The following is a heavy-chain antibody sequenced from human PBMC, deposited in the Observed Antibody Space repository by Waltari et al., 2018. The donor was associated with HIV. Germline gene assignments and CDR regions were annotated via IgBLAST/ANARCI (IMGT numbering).Heavy chain of an antibody. CDR2: IYYSGST. D-gene: IGHD5-12*01. CDR3: ASHNVEMATFDY. J-gene: IGHJ4*02. CDR1: GGSISISIYC. V-gene: IGHV4-39*01. Sequence: QLQLQESGPGLVKPSETLSLTCTVSGGSISISIYCWGWIRQPPRKGLEWIGRIYYSGSTYYNPSLRSRGTISVDTAKNQCSLKLSSVTAADTAVYYCASHNVEMATFDYWGQGTLVTVSS.